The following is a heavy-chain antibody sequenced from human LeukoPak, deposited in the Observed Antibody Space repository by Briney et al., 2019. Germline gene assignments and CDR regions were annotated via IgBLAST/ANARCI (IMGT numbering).Heavy chain of an antibody. Sequence: SETLSLTCTVSGGSISNSYWSSMVQPPGRRRVEWGRFDYRGRAHSHPSLKSRVTISVDTYKIQFSLKLSYVPAADTAVYYCGGIPYYYDNSHRGPMDSWGQGTMVSVSP. D-gene: IGHD3-22*01. CDR3: GGIPYYYDNSHRGPMDS. CDR1: GGSISNSY. V-gene: IGHV4-59*05. CDR2: FDYRGRA. J-gene: IGHJ4*02.